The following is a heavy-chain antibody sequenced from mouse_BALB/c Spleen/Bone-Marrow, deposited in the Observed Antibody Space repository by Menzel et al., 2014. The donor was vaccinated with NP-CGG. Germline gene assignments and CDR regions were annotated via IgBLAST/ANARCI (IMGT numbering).Heavy chain of an antibody. CDR2: INPDSRTI. Sequence: EVMLVESGGGLVQPGGSLKLSCAASGFDFSRYWMSWVRQAPGKGLEWIGEINPDSRTINYTPSLKDKFIISRDNAKNTLYLQMSKVRSEDTALYYCARQGYYGYSDYWGQGTTLTVSS. D-gene: IGHD1-2*01. CDR1: GFDFSRYW. CDR3: ARQGYYGYSDY. J-gene: IGHJ2*01. V-gene: IGHV4-1*02.